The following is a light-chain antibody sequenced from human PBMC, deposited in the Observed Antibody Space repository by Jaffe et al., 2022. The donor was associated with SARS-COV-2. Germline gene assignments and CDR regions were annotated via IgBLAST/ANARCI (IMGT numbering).Light chain of an antibody. Sequence: QSVMTQTPSASGTPGQRVTIFCSGSTSNIGSNAVNWYQEVPGTAPKLLIYSSDQRPSGVPDRFSGSKSGTSASLAISGLQSEDEADYYCAAWDDSLNGWVFGGGTKLTVL. CDR3: AAWDDSLNGWV. CDR1: TSNIGSNA. CDR2: SSD. V-gene: IGLV1-44*01. J-gene: IGLJ3*02.